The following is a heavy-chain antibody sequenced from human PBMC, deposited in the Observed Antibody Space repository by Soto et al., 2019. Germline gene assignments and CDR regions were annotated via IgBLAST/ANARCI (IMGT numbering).Heavy chain of an antibody. CDR1: GFTVSNTY. Sequence: EVQLVETGGGLLQPGGSLRLSCAASGFTVSNTYMTWVRQPPGKGLECVSVIYTAGGTNYAASVKGRFIISRDNSKNTLYLQMHRLRAEDPAVYYCARALPVAKGGFEHWGQGTLVTVSS. D-gene: IGHD2-2*01. CDR2: IYTAGGT. V-gene: IGHV3-53*02. J-gene: IGHJ5*02. CDR3: ARALPVAKGGFEH.